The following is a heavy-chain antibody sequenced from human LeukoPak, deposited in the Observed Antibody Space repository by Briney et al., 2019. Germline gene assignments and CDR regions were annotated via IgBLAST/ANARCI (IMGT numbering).Heavy chain of an antibody. CDR2: IYYSGYT. CDR1: GGSINNSLYY. J-gene: IGHJ5*02. D-gene: IGHD6-19*01. CDR3: ARLRGATVAHNWFDP. Sequence: SETLSLTCTVSGGSINNSLYYWGWIRQPPGKGLEWIGSIYYSGYTYYNPSLKSRVTISVDTSKNQCSLRLSSVTAADTAVYYCARLRGATVAHNWFDPWGQGPLVTVSS. V-gene: IGHV4-39*01.